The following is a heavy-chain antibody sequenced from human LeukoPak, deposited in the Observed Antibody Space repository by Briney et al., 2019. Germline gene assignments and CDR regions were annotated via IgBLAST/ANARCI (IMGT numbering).Heavy chain of an antibody. CDR2: ISSSGSTI. D-gene: IGHD3-10*01. J-gene: IGHJ4*02. CDR3: ARESSQGPDYFDY. CDR1: GFTFSSYE. Sequence: GSLRLSCAASGFTFSSYEMNWVRQAPGKGLEWVSYISSSGSTIYYADSVKGGFTISRDNAKNSLYLQMNSLRAEDTAVYYCARESSQGPDYFDYWGQGTLVTVSS. V-gene: IGHV3-48*03.